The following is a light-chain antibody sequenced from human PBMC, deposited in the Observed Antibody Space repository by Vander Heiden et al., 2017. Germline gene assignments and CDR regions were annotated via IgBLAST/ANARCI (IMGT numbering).Light chain of an antibody. J-gene: IGKJ4*01. CDR2: DTS. V-gene: IGKV1-33*01. CDR3: QQYANDPLT. CDR1: QNISNK. Sequence: DLQIPPSSSSLSASVGDRVTITCQASQNISNKLNWYQQKPGKAPKLLIYDTSSLQTGVPSRFSGSGYGTEFTVTISGLQPEDFATYYCQQYANDPLTFGGGTKVELK.